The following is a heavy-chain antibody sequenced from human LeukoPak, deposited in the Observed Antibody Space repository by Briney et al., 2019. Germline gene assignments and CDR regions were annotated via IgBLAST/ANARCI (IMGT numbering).Heavy chain of an antibody. Sequence: ASVKVSCKASGYTFTRYYMRWVRQAPGQGLEWMGNIYPSGGSTNYAQKFQGRVTMTRDTSTTTVYMELSSLRSEDTAVYFCAREKDIGAVAAHFGDYYGMDVWGQGTTVTVS. CDR3: AREKDIGAVAAHFGDYYGMDV. CDR2: IYPSGGST. V-gene: IGHV1-46*01. J-gene: IGHJ6*02. D-gene: IGHD2-2*01. CDR1: GYTFTRYY.